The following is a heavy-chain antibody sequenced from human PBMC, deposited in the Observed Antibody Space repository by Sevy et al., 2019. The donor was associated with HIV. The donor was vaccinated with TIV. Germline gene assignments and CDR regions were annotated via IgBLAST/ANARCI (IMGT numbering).Heavy chain of an antibody. CDR3: ARHPVTAGYYYGMDV. CDR2: MNPNSGNT. Sequence: ASVKVSCKASGYTLTSYDINWVRQATGQGLEWMGWMNPNSGNTGYAQMFQGRVTMTRNTSISTAYMELSSLRSEDTAVYYCARHPVTAGYYYGMDVWGQGSTVTVSS. V-gene: IGHV1-8*01. J-gene: IGHJ6*02. CDR1: GYTLTSYD. D-gene: IGHD4-4*01.